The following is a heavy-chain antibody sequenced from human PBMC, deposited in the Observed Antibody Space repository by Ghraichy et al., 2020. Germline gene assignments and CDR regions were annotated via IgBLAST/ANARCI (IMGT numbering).Heavy chain of an antibody. CDR1: GGTFSSYA. Sequence: SVKVSCKASGGTFSSYAISWVRQAPGQGLEWMGGIIPIFGTANYAQKFQGRVTITADESTSTAYMELSSLRSEDTAVYYCARETVTYYYGSGSYRLDPWGQGTLVTVSS. D-gene: IGHD3-10*01. V-gene: IGHV1-69*13. CDR2: IIPIFGTA. J-gene: IGHJ5*02. CDR3: ARETVTYYYGSGSYRLDP.